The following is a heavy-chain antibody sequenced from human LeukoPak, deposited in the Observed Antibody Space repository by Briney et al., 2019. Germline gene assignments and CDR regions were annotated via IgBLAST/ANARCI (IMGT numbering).Heavy chain of an antibody. D-gene: IGHD1-1*01. CDR1: GCGFTSYW. CDR3: ARHLGTRPGARWFDP. V-gene: IGHV5-51*01. Sequence: GEALQISCKGSGCGFTSYWIGWVRQLPGKGLEWMGIIYPGDSDTRYSPSFQGQVTISADKSISTAYLQWSSLKASDTAMYYCARHLGTRPGARWFDPWGQGTLVTVSS. CDR2: IYPGDSDT. J-gene: IGHJ5*02.